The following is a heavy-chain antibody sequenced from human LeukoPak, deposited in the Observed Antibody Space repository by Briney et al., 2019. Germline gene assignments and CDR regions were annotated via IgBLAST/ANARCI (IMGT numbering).Heavy chain of an antibody. J-gene: IGHJ4*02. V-gene: IGHV3-7*01. CDR3: ARDGRRRGYYLDFDY. D-gene: IGHD6-25*01. Sequence: QPGGSLRLSCAASGFTFSSYWMSWVRQAPGKGLEWVANIKQDGSEKYYVDSVKGRFTISRDNAKNSLYLQMSSLRAEDTAVYYCARDGRRRGYYLDFDYWGQGTLVTVSS. CDR1: GFTFSSYW. CDR2: IKQDGSEK.